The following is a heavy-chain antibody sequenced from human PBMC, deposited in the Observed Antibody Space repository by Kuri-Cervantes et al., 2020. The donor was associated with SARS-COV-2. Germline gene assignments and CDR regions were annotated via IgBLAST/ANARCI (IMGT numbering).Heavy chain of an antibody. CDR3: AKHAMIRGVIITKAGGTDY. Sequence: GESLKISCAASGFTFSSYSMSWVRQAPGKGLEWVSAISGSGGTTYYAASVKGRFTISRDNSKNTLYLQMTSLRAENTAVYYCAKHAMIRGVIITKAGGTDYWGQGTLVTVSS. D-gene: IGHD3-10*01. CDR2: ISGSGGTT. V-gene: IGHV3-23*01. CDR1: GFTFSSYS. J-gene: IGHJ4*02.